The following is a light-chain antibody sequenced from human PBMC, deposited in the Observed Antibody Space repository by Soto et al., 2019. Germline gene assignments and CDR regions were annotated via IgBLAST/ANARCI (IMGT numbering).Light chain of an antibody. CDR1: NRDVGSYNY. V-gene: IGLV2-14*01. J-gene: IGLJ2*01. Sequence: QSALTQPASVSGSPGQSITIACTGTNRDVGSYNYVSWYQQHPGKAPKLMIYEVSNRPSGVSNRFSGSKSGNTASLTISGLQAEDEADYYCSSYTSSSTPVVFGGGTQLTVL. CDR3: SSYTSSSTPVV. CDR2: EVS.